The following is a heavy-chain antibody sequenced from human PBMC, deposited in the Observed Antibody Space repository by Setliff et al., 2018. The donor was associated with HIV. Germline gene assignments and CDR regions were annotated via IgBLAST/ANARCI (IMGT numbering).Heavy chain of an antibody. CDR1: GYSFPDFF. CDR2: ISPRIGDT. D-gene: IGHD7-27*01. CDR3: ARQLSNSLDF. Sequence: ASVKVSCKASGYSFPDFFIHWVRQAPGQGLEWMGWISPRIGDTRIAKTFRGRVTMTRDTSLNTASVEVSGLRSDDTAVYVCARQLSNSLDFWGQGTLVTVSS. V-gene: IGHV1-2*02. J-gene: IGHJ4*02.